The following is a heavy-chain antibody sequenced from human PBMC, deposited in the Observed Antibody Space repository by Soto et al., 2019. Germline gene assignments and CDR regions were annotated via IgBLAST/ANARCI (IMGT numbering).Heavy chain of an antibody. CDR3: ASKFGELLADAFDI. V-gene: IGHV4-4*02. Sequence: QVHLQESGPGLVKPSGTLSLTCTVSNASISSRKWWTWVRQTPGKGLEWIGEIYHSGSINHNPSLKSRVTMSVDKSKNQFSLKMTSVTAADTGVYYWASKFGELLADAFDIWGQGTVVTVSS. CDR2: IYHSGSI. J-gene: IGHJ3*02. D-gene: IGHD3-10*01. CDR1: NASISSRKW.